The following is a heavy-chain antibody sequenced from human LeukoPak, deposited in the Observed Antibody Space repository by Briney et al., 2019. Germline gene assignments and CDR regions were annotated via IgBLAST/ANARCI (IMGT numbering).Heavy chain of an antibody. J-gene: IGHJ6*03. CDR3: ARGANDGYGGYMDV. CDR2: IYNSGST. D-gene: IGHD5-24*01. V-gene: IGHV4-31*03. Sequence: SETLSLTCTVSGDSIPSAGYFWNWIRQHPGKGLEWIGYIYNSGSTSYNPSLKSRISISIDTSKNQFSLRLSSVTAADTAVYYCARGANDGYGGYMDVWGQGTTVTVSS. CDR1: GDSIPSAGYF.